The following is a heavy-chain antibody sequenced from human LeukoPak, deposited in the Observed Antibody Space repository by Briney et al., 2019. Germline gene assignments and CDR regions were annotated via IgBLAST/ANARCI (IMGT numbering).Heavy chain of an antibody. V-gene: IGHV2-5*02. CDR1: WFSLAKSGGG. Sequence: SGPTLVRPTQPLTLTWTFSWFSLAKSGGGVGWIRQAPGKALVGLAVMFWDDDRRYSPSLKSKLTITKDNSKHQVVLIFTRMDPLDTATFYCAHIMLAAGLDYWGQGTLVTVSS. CDR2: MFWDDDR. D-gene: IGHD6-13*01. CDR3: AHIMLAAGLDY. J-gene: IGHJ4*02.